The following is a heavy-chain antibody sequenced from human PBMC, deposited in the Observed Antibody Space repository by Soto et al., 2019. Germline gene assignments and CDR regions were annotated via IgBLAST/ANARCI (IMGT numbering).Heavy chain of an antibody. D-gene: IGHD3-22*01. V-gene: IGHV3-21*01. Sequence: VGSLRLSCAASGFTFSSYSMNWVRQAPGKGLEWVSSISSSSSYIYCADSVKGRFTISRDNAKNSLYLQMNSLRAEDTAVYYCARDIVVGTGHYYYYYMDVWGKGTTVTISS. CDR3: ARDIVVGTGHYYYYYMDV. J-gene: IGHJ6*03. CDR1: GFTFSSYS. CDR2: ISSSSSYI.